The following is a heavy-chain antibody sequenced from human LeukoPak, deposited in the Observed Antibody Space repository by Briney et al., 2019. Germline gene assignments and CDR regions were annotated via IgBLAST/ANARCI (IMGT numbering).Heavy chain of an antibody. CDR2: IDPSDSYT. V-gene: IGHV5-10-1*01. CDR1: GYSFTTYW. J-gene: IGHJ6*02. D-gene: IGHD3-10*01. CDR3: ASPLKGIGAYGMDV. Sequence: GESLKISCQGSGYSFTTYWIGWVRQMPGKGLEWMGRIDPSDSYTDYSPSFQGHVTISADKSISTAYLQWSSLKASDTAMYYCASPLKGIGAYGMDVWGQGTTVTVSS.